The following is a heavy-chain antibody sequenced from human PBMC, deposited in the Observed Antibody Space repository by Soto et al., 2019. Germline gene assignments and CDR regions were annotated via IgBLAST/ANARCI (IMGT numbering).Heavy chain of an antibody. V-gene: IGHV4-59*01. Sequence: SETLSLTCTVSGGSISSYYWSWIRQPPGKGLEWIGYIFYNGSTNYNPSHKSRVTISVDTSKNQFSLRLNSVTAADTAVYYCARGSYDFWSRYYFRVWGKGTTVTVSS. CDR2: IFYNGST. J-gene: IGHJ6*04. D-gene: IGHD3-3*01. CDR3: ARGSYDFWSRYYFRV. CDR1: GGSISSYY.